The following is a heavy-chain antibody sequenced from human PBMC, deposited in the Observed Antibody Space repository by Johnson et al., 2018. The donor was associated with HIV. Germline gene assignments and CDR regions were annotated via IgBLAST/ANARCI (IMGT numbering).Heavy chain of an antibody. CDR1: GFTFSDYY. D-gene: IGHD6-6*01. V-gene: IGHV3-66*01. J-gene: IGHJ3*02. CDR3: AKSSDEYSSSSDAFDI. Sequence: VQLVESGGGLVQPGGSLRLSCAASGFTFSDYYMSWIRQAPGKGLEWVSVIYSGDNTLYADSVKGRFIVSRDNSKNTLYVQMNSLRAEDTAVYYCAKSSDEYSSSSDAFDIWGQGTMVTVSS. CDR2: IYSGDNT.